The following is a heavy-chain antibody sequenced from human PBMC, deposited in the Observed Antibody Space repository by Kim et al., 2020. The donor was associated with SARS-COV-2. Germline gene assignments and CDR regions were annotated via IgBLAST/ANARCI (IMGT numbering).Heavy chain of an antibody. J-gene: IGHJ4*02. CDR3: LPHLNYNAWNIDAD. D-gene: IGHD1-1*01. V-gene: IGHV4-39*01. Sequence: GADSVCRYYWGWVPQHPWKGLEWIGSIYYTWTSSYNQYIKSRLTFSVDTSRSEFSLKLASVTAADTAVYYCLPHLNYNAWNIDADWSQGILDT. CDR2: IYYTWTS. CDR1: GADSVCRYY.